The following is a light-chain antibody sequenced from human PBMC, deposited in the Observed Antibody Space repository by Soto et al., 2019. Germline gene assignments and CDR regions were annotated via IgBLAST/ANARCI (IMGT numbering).Light chain of an antibody. CDR3: QNHDSAPIT. CDR2: AAS. J-gene: IGKJ5*01. CDR1: QGISSY. V-gene: IGKV1-27*01. Sequence: DIQMTQSPSSLSASVGDRVTITCRASQGISSYLAWYQQKPGKPPNLLIYAASTLQSGVPSRFSGSGSGTDFTLTISSLQTGDVATYYCQNHDSAPITFGQGTRLEIK.